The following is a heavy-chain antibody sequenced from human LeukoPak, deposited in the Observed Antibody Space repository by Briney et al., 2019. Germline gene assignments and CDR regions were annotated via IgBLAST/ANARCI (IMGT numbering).Heavy chain of an antibody. CDR2: ISSSGSTI. V-gene: IGHV3-11*01. CDR1: GFTFSDYY. J-gene: IGHJ4*02. CDR3: AKDRRDFWSGYYQAI. D-gene: IGHD3-3*01. Sequence: GGSLRLSCAASGFTFSDYYMSWIGEAPGKGLEWVSYISSSGSTIYYGDSVKGRFTISRDNSKNTLYLQMNNLRAEDTAVYYCAKDRRDFWSGYYQAIWGQGTLVTVSS.